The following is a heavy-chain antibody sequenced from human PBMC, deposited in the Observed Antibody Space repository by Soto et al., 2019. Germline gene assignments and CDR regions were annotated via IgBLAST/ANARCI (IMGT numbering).Heavy chain of an antibody. D-gene: IGHD1-1*01. CDR1: GLTVRGKKY. Sequence: VASGGGLIQPGGSLRLSCAALGLTVRGKKYITWVRQAPGKGLEWVSALYDVDGTYYADSAKGRFTISRDNSNNIIYLQMNSLGPDDTAVYYCASWLEREHAYDIWGLGTMLTVSS. J-gene: IGHJ3*02. CDR2: LYDVDGT. CDR3: ASWLEREHAYDI. V-gene: IGHV3-53*01.